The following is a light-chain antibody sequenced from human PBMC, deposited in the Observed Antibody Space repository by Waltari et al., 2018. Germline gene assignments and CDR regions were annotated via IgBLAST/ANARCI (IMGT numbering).Light chain of an antibody. CDR2: GQS. Sequence: SSELTQDPTVSVALGQTVRITCHGDSLRRYYPSCYQQRPGQAPILVFYGQSSRPSGIPDRFSGSISGNTASLTITGAQAEDEADYYCHSRDSSSTRFFGGGTRLTV. CDR1: SLRRYY. CDR3: HSRDSSSTRF. V-gene: IGLV3-19*01. J-gene: IGLJ2*01.